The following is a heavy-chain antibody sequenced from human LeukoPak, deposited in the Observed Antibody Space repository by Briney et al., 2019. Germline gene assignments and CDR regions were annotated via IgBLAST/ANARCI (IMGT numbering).Heavy chain of an antibody. CDR2: IRYDGSNK. V-gene: IGHV3-30*02. D-gene: IGHD3-3*01. CDR3: AKGGYDFWSGYPY. CDR1: GFTFSSYG. J-gene: IGHJ4*02. Sequence: GGSLRLSCAASGFTFSSYGMHWVRQAPGKGLEWVAFIRYDGSNKYYADSVKGRFTISRDNSKNTLYLQMNSLRAEDTAVYYCAKGGYDFWSGYPYWGQGTLVTVSS.